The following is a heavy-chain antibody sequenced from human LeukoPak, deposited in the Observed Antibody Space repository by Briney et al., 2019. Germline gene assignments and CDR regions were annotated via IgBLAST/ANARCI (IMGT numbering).Heavy chain of an antibody. D-gene: IGHD1-7*01. CDR1: GFTFDDYA. CDR3: VSLELPTY. V-gene: IGHV3-9*01. CDR2: ISWNSGSI. J-gene: IGHJ1*01. Sequence: GGSLILSCAASGFTFDDYAMHWVRQAPGKGLEWVSGISWNSGSIGYADSVKGRFTISRDNAKNSLYLQMNSLRAEDTALYYCVSLELPTYWGQGTLVTVSS.